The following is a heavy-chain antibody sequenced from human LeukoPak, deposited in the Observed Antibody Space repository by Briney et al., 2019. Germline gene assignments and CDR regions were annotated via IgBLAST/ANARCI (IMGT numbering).Heavy chain of an antibody. CDR3: ARGTALQDY. V-gene: IGHV3-74*01. CDR1: GFTFSPYW. D-gene: IGHD2/OR15-2a*01. J-gene: IGHJ4*02. Sequence: GGSLRLSCAASGFTFSPYWMHWVRQAPGKGLVWVSDINSDGSATNYADSVKGRFTISRDNAQNTLYLQMNSLRAEYTAVYYCARGTALQDYWGQGTLVTVSS. CDR2: INSDGSAT.